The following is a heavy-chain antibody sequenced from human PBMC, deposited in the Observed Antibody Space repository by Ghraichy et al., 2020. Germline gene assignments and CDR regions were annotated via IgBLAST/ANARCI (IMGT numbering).Heavy chain of an antibody. CDR2: IIPILGIA. V-gene: IGHV1-69*04. CDR1: GGTFSSYT. CDR3: ARDEIVVVPAAILSAAWFDP. J-gene: IGHJ5*02. D-gene: IGHD2-2*02. Sequence: SVKVSCKASGGTFSSYTISWVRQAPGQGLEWMGRIIPILGIANYAQKFQGRVTITADKSTSTAYMELSSLRSEDTAVYYCARDEIVVVPAAILSAAWFDPGGQGTLVTVSS.